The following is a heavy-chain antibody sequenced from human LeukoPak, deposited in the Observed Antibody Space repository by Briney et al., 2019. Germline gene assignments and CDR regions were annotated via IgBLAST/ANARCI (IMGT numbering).Heavy chain of an antibody. CDR1: GFTFSSYA. D-gene: IGHD3-22*01. Sequence: GGSLRLSCAASGFTFSSYAMSWVRQAPGKGLEWVSGISGSGGTTYYADSVKGRFAISRDNSKNTLYLQMNSLRAEDTPIYSCAKGRYESSGYYSQTWGQGTLVTVAS. CDR2: ISGSGGTT. CDR3: AKGRYESSGYYSQT. J-gene: IGHJ5*02. V-gene: IGHV3-23*01.